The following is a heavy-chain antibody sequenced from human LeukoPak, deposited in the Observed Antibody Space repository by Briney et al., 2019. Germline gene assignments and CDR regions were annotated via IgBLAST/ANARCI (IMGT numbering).Heavy chain of an antibody. J-gene: IGHJ4*02. CDR3: ARGRWLQPAPFDY. CDR1: GLTFSSHW. D-gene: IGHD5-24*01. Sequence: GGSLRLSCAASGLTFSSHWMHWVRQAPGKGLVWVSRITNDGSSTTYADSVKGRFTISRDNSKNTLYLQMNSLRAEDTAVYYCARGRWLQPAPFDYWGQGTLVTVSS. V-gene: IGHV3-74*01. CDR2: ITNDGSST.